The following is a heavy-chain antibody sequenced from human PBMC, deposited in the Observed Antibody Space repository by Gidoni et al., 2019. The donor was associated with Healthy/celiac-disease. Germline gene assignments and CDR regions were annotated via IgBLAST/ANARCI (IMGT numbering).Heavy chain of an antibody. Sequence: QVQLVEAGGGGVQRGRALRLGGAAAGFTVRSGAMPWVRQAPGKGLEGVAVISYDGSNNSSADSVKGLFTISRDNSTTTLYLQMNRLGAEDTAVSYCASEHFVVVPAANSFDYWGQGPLVTVSS. CDR3: ASEHFVVVPAANSFDY. CDR1: GFTVRSGA. J-gene: IGHJ4*02. D-gene: IGHD2-2*01. CDR2: ISYDGSNN. V-gene: IGHV3-30*04.